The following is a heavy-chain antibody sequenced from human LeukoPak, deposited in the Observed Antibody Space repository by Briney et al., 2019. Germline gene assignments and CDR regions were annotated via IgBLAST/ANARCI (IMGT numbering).Heavy chain of an antibody. D-gene: IGHD1-26*01. J-gene: IGHJ3*02. Sequence: SETLSLTCTVSGGSISSYYWGWIRQPPGKGLEWIGSIYYSGSTYYNPSLKSRVTISVDTSKNQFSLKLSSVTAADTAVYYCARRIVVGATTRDAFDIWGQGTMVTVSS. CDR2: IYYSGST. CDR3: ARRIVVGATTRDAFDI. CDR1: GGSISSYY. V-gene: IGHV4-39*01.